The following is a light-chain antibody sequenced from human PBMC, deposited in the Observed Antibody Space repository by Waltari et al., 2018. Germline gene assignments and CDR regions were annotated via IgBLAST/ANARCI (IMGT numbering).Light chain of an antibody. CDR2: GPS. J-gene: IGKJ4*01. CDR3: QQFYDWPLT. V-gene: IGKV3-15*01. Sequence: EIVMTQSPATLSVSPGESVTLSCRASRTVNSNRAWYKQKPGQAPRLLIYGPSTRATGIPARFSVTGSGTEFTLTISSVQSADFAVYYCQQFYDWPLTFGGGTKVELK. CDR1: RTVNSN.